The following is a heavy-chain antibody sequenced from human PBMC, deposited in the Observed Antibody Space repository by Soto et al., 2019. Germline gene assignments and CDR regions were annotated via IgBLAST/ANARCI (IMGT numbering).Heavy chain of an antibody. Sequence: EVQLVESGGGLVQPGGSLRLSCVASEFTFKNYGMNWVRQAPGKGLEWVSYISSSSSSIDYADSVKGRFTISRDNAKSSLYLHMNSLRDEDTAVYYCARGGSDRPGYWGQGTLVTVSS. D-gene: IGHD6-25*01. V-gene: IGHV3-48*02. J-gene: IGHJ4*02. CDR2: ISSSSSSI. CDR3: ARGGSDRPGY. CDR1: EFTFKNYG.